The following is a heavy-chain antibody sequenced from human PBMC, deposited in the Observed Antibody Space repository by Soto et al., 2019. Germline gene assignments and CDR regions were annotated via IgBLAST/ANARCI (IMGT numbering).Heavy chain of an antibody. J-gene: IGHJ6*03. Sequence: GGSLRLSCAASGFTFDDYAMHWVRQAPGKGLEWVSGISWNSGSIGYADSVKGRFTISRDNAKNSLYLQMNSLRAEDTALYYCAKGFGTGSSGYYYYYYMDVWGKGTTVTVSS. D-gene: IGHD1-1*01. CDR1: GFTFDDYA. V-gene: IGHV3-9*01. CDR3: AKGFGTGSSGYYYYYYMDV. CDR2: ISWNSGSI.